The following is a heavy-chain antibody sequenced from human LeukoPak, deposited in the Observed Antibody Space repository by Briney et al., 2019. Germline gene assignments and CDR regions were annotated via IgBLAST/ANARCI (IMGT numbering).Heavy chain of an antibody. Sequence: SQTLSLTCAVSGGSISSGGYSWSWIRQPPGKGLEWIGYIYHSGSTYYNPSLKSRVTISVDRSKNQFSLKLSSATAADTAVYYCARGLVATSIQFDYWGQGTLVTVSS. V-gene: IGHV4-30-2*01. D-gene: IGHD5-12*01. CDR1: GGSISSGGYS. CDR3: ARGLVATSIQFDY. J-gene: IGHJ4*02. CDR2: IYHSGST.